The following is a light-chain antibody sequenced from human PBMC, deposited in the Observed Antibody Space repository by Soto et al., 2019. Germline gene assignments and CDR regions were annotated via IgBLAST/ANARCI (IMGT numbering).Light chain of an antibody. CDR3: QQSYSTRYT. CDR1: HNMSTY. J-gene: IGKJ2*01. Sequence: DIQMTQSPSSLSASVGDRVTITCRASHNMSTYLHWYQQKPGKAPRLLIHSVFSLQSGVPSRFSGSGSGTDFTLTISSLQPEDFATYHCQQSYSTRYTFGQGTKLEIK. V-gene: IGKV1-39*01. CDR2: SVF.